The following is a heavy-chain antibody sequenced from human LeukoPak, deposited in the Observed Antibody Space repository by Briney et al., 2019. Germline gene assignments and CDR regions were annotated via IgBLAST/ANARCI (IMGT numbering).Heavy chain of an antibody. J-gene: IGHJ4*02. CDR1: GGSLSAYY. CDR3: ARLIVGATPDY. V-gene: IGHV4-34*01. Sequence: TSEALSLTCAVYGGSLSAYYWSWIRQFPGKGLEWIAEINHSGSTNYNPSLKSRATISVNTSKDQFSLKLSSVTAADTAVYYCARLIVGATPDYWGQGTLVTVSS. D-gene: IGHD1-26*01. CDR2: INHSGST.